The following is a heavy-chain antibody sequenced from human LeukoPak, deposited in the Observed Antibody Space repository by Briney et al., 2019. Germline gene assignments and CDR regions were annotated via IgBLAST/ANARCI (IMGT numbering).Heavy chain of an antibody. J-gene: IGHJ4*02. CDR2: IYYSGST. D-gene: IGHD4-17*01. CDR3: ARVSDDYGDYYFDY. Sequence: PSETLSLTCTVSGGSVSSGSYYWSWIRQPPGKGLEWIGYIYYSGSTNYNPSLKSRVTISVDTSKNQFSLKLSSVTAADTAVYYCARVSDDYGDYYFDYWGQGTLVTVSS. CDR1: GGSVSSGSYY. V-gene: IGHV4-61*01.